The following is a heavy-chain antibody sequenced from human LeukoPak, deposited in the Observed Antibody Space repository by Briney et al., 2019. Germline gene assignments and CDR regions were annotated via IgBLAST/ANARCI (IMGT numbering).Heavy chain of an antibody. J-gene: IGHJ4*02. Sequence: SETLSLTCAVSSYSIRSGSYWGWIRQPPGKGLEWVESFFHSGNNYNNPSLKSRLTMSVDTSKNQFSLKLSSVTAADTAVYYGARFTYVDDMLYQYFDYWGQGILVTVSS. CDR1: SYSIRSGSY. CDR2: FFHSGNN. CDR3: ARFTYVDDMLYQYFDY. V-gene: IGHV4-38-2*01. D-gene: IGHD4-17*01.